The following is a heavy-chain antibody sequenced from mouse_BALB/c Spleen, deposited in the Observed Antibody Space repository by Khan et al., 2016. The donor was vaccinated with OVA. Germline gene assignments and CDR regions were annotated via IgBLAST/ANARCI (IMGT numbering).Heavy chain of an antibody. J-gene: IGHJ2*01. CDR2: IWSGGIT. D-gene: IGHD1-1*02. CDR3: AKNRNGYFDY. CDR1: GFSLTNYG. V-gene: IGHV2-2*02. Sequence: QVQLQQSGPGLVQPSQSLSITCTVSGFSLTNYGVHWVRQSPGKGLEWLGVIWSGGITDYNATFISRLTISKDISQSQVFFTMNRQQANDTAIYYCAKNRNGYFDYWGQGTTLTVSS.